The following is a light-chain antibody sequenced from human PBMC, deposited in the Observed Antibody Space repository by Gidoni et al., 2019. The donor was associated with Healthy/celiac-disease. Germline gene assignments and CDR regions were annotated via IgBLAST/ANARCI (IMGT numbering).Light chain of an antibody. CDR3: QAWDSSTAHVV. Sequence: SYELTQPPSVSVSPGQTASITCSGDKLGDKYACWYQQKPGQSPVLVIQQDSKRPAGIPERFSGSNSGNTATLTISGTQAMDEADYYCQAWDSSTAHVVFGGGTKLTVL. J-gene: IGLJ2*01. CDR2: QDS. V-gene: IGLV3-1*01. CDR1: KLGDKY.